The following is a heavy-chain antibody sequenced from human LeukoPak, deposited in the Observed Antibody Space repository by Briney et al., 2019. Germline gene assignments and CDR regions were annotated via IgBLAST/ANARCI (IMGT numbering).Heavy chain of an antibody. D-gene: IGHD3-22*01. CDR3: ARVSLAAPLPVDYYDSSGYYYVGWFDP. J-gene: IGHJ5*02. Sequence: GASVKVSCKGSGYTLSNHAFSWVRQAPGQGLEWMGGIIPIFGTANYAQKFQGRVTITADESTSTAYMELSSLRSEDTAVYYCARVSLAAPLPVDYYDSSGYYYVGWFDPWGQGTLVTVSS. CDR2: IIPIFGTA. V-gene: IGHV1-69*13. CDR1: GYTLSNHA.